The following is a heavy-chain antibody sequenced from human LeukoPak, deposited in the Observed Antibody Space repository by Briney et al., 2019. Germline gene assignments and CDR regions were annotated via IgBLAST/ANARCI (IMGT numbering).Heavy chain of an antibody. CDR2: INHSGST. CDR3: ARVDVVVPAARCFDY. Sequence: SETLSLTCAVYGGSFSGYYWSWIRQPPGKGLEWIGEINHSGSTNYNPSLKSRVTISADTSKNQFSLKLSSVTAADTAVYYCARVDVVVPAARCFDYWGQGTLVTVSS. V-gene: IGHV4-34*01. J-gene: IGHJ4*02. CDR1: GGSFSGYY. D-gene: IGHD2-2*01.